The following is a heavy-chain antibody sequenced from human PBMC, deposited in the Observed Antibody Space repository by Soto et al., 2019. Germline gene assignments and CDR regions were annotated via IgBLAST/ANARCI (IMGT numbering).Heavy chain of an antibody. J-gene: IGHJ6*02. CDR2: IYSDGTIS. V-gene: IGHV3-74*01. D-gene: IGHD7-27*01. CDR1: AFTFDTYW. Sequence: GGSLMLSCAASAFTFDTYWMNWVRQAPGKGPEWLSGIYSDGTISSYADSVKGRFTISRDNARNTLSLQMNSLRADDTAVYYCASLSGPNSPFFSYGMDATGQGTTDTVS. CDR3: ASLSGPNSPFFSYGMDA.